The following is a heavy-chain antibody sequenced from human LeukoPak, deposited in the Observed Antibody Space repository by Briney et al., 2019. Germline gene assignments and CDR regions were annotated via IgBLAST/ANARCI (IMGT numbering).Heavy chain of an antibody. CDR3: ARVTRQNYYGSGSYFPSTKFDP. J-gene: IGHJ5*02. D-gene: IGHD3-10*01. CDR2: INHSGST. V-gene: IGHV4-34*01. CDR1: GGSFSSYY. Sequence: SETLSLTCAVYGGSFSSYYWSWIRQPPGKGLEWIGEINHSGSTNYNPSLKSRVTISVDTSKNQFSLKLSSVTAADTAVYYCARVTRQNYYGSGSYFPSTKFDPWGQGTLVTVSS.